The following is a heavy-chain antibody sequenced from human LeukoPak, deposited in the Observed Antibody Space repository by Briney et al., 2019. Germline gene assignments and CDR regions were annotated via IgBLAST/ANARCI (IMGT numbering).Heavy chain of an antibody. D-gene: IGHD3-10*01. CDR1: GGSISSYY. CDR3: ARDFSARGTYYYGSGSYFGSDYYYMDV. J-gene: IGHJ6*03. V-gene: IGHV4-59*01. CDR2: IYYSGST. Sequence: SETLSLTCTVSGGSISSYYWSWIRQPPGKGLEWIGYIYYSGSTNYNPSLKSRVTISVDTSKNQFSLTLSSVTAADTAVYYCARDFSARGTYYYGSGSYFGSDYYYMDVWGKGTTVTVSS.